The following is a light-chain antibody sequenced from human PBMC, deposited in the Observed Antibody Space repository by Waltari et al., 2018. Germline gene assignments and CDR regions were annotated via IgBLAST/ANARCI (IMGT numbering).Light chain of an antibody. CDR3: CSYAGGFVYV. CDR1: SSDIGAYNY. Sequence: QSALTQPRSVSGSPGQSVAISCTGTSSDIGAYNYVSWYQQHPGKAPKLMIYDVTKRPSGVPDRFSGSKSGNTASLTISGLQAEDEADYYCCSYAGGFVYVFGTGTKVTVL. J-gene: IGLJ1*01. V-gene: IGLV2-11*01. CDR2: DVT.